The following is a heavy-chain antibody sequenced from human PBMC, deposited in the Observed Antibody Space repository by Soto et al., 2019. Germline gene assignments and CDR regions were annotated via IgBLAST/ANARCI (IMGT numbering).Heavy chain of an antibody. J-gene: IGHJ6*02. CDR3: GYGALNSPYYYYYYGRDV. CDR2: IIPIFGTA. CDR1: GGTFSSYA. V-gene: IGHV1-69*13. Sequence: GASVKVSCKASGGTFSSYAISWVRQAPGQGLEWMGGIIPIFGTANYAQKFQGRVTITADESTSTAYMELSSLRSEDTAVYYCGYGALNSPYYYYYYGRDVWGQGTTVTVSS. D-gene: IGHD4-17*01.